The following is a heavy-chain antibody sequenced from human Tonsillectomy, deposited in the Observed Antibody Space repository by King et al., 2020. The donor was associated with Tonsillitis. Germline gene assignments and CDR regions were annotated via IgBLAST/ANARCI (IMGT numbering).Heavy chain of an antibody. V-gene: IGHV3-23*04. CDR3: AKGEDYYDSSAYFFDY. J-gene: IGHJ4*02. CDR1: GFTFTSYA. Sequence: VQLVESGGALVQPGGSLRLSCAASGFTFTSYAMSWVRQAPRKGLEWVSTISSSVGRTYYADSVKGRLTISRDNSKNTLYLQVSSLRAEDTAVYFCAKGEDYYDSSAYFFDYWGQGTLVTVSS. D-gene: IGHD3-22*01. CDR2: ISSSVGRT.